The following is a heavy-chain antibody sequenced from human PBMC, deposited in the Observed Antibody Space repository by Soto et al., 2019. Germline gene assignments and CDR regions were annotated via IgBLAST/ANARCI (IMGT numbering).Heavy chain of an antibody. CDR1: GYTLTELS. CDR2: FDPEDGET. V-gene: IGHV1-24*01. D-gene: IGHD3-9*01. CDR3: ATGDLQSQMYYDILTGYWISWDY. Sequence: GASVKVSCKVSGYTLTELSMHWVRQAPGKGLEWMGGFDPEDGETIYAQKFQGRVTMTEDTSTDTAYMELSSLRSEDTAVYYCATGDLQSQMYYDILTGYWISWDYWGQGTLVTVSS. J-gene: IGHJ4*02.